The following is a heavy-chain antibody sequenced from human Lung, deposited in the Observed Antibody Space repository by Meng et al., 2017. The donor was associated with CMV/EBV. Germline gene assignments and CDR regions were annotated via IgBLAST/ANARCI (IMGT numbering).Heavy chain of an antibody. V-gene: IGHV4-39*01. CDR1: GGSTSSSSYY. CDR3: SRPWGNSRSPLSDY. Sequence: SETLSLTCPVSGGSTSSSSYYWGWIRQPPGKGREWIGNTYSSGTTYYNPSLKSRVTISVDTSKNQISLRLTSVRAADKAGYYCSRPWGNSRSPLSDYWSQGTLVXVSS. CDR2: TYSSGTT. J-gene: IGHJ4*02. D-gene: IGHD3-16*02.